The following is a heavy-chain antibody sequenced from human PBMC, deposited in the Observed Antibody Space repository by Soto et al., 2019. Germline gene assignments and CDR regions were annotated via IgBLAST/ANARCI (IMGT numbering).Heavy chain of an antibody. CDR3: ARTTFYDIFTAYYSLFDY. CDR2: ISDSGSS. Sequence: QVQLQESGPGLVKPSQTLTLTCTVSGGSISSGSFYWSWIRQHPGKGLEWIGHISDSGSSYYNPSLDRQVTLSVDTSKNQFSLKLSAVTAADTAVYFCARTTFYDIFTAYYSLFDYWGQGTLVTVSS. V-gene: IGHV4-31*01. J-gene: IGHJ4*02. CDR1: GGSISSGSFY. D-gene: IGHD3-9*01.